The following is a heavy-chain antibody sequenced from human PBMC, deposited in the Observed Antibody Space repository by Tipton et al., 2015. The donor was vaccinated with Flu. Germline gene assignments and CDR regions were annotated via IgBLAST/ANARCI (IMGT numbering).Heavy chain of an antibody. CDR2: INHSGST. V-gene: IGHV4-34*01. CDR1: GGSFSGYY. CDR3: ARGSRSTMYYYGSGSHFDY. D-gene: IGHD3-10*01. J-gene: IGHJ4*02. Sequence: TLSLTCAVYGGSFSGYYWSWIRQPPGKGLEWIGEINHSGSTNYNPSLKSRVTISVDTPKNQFSLKLSSVTAADTAVYYCARGSRSTMYYYGSGSHFDYWGQGTLVTVSS.